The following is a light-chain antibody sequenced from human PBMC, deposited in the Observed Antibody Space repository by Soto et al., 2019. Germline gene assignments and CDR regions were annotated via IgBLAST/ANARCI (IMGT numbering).Light chain of an antibody. CDR3: QQYNSYPWT. V-gene: IGKV1-5*03. CDR2: MAS. Sequence: DIQMTQSPSTLSASVGDRVTITCRASQSINSWLAWYQQKPGKAPKLLIYMASSLESGVPSRFSGSGSGTAFTLTISSLQPDDFATYYCQQYNSYPWTFGPGTKVDIK. CDR1: QSINSW. J-gene: IGKJ1*01.